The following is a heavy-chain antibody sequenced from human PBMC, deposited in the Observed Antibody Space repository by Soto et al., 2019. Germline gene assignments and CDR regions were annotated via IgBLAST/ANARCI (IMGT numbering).Heavy chain of an antibody. V-gene: IGHV1-18*03. CDR2: ISTYNENM. CDR3: TYLGGYSSGDYSFDV. CDR1: GSTFTSNG. D-gene: IGHD5-18*01. Sequence: GVSEEAVTRVSGSTFTSNGLACVRQAPGQVLAWMGWISTYNENMYSAPQLLVRLIMTTDTSTTTAYLELTNLKSNAIALYYCTYLGGYSSGDYSFDVWGQQTPVTISS. J-gene: IGHJ4*02.